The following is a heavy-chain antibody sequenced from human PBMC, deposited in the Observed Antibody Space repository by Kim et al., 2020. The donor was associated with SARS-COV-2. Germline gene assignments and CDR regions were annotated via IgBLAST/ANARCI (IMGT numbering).Heavy chain of an antibody. Sequence: GGSLRLSCAASGFTFNNYWMHWVRQAPGKGLVWVSRVNTDGTITNYADSVNGRVTISRDNAKSTLSLKMNSLRAEDNAVYYCARDLTGSGSVRGQGTLVTVSS. D-gene: IGHD3-10*01. V-gene: IGHV3-74*01. CDR1: GFTFNNYW. CDR3: ARDLTGSGSV. CDR2: VNTDGTIT. J-gene: IGHJ4*02.